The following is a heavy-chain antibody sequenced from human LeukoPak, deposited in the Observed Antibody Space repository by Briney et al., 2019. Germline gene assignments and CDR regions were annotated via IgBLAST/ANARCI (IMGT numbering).Heavy chain of an antibody. D-gene: IGHD4-23*01. V-gene: IGHV4-39*01. CDR1: GGSISSSSYY. J-gene: IGHJ2*01. Sequence: PSETLSLTCTVSGGSISSSSYYWGWIRQPPGKGLEWIGSIYYSGSTYYNPSLKSRVTISVDTSKNQFSLKLSSVTAADTAVYYCSINYGGNSGGEWYFDLWGRGTLVTVSS. CDR3: SINYGGNSGGEWYFDL. CDR2: IYYSGST.